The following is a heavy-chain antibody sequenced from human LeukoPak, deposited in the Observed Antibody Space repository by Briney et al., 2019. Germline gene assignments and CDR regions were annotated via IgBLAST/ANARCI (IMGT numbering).Heavy chain of an antibody. CDR1: GLTFSSYA. CDR2: ISGTGGST. CDR3: AKDSSGYYSYYYCYMDV. V-gene: IGHV3-23*01. J-gene: IGHJ6*03. Sequence: GSLRLSCAASGLTFSSYAMSWVRQAPGKGLEWVSAISGTGGSTYYADSVKGRFTISRDNSKNTLYLQMNSLRAEDTAVYYCAKDSSGYYSYYYCYMDVWGKGTTVTVSS. D-gene: IGHD3-22*01.